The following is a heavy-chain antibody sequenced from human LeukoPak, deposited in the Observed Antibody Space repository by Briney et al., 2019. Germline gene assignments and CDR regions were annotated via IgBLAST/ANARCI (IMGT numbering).Heavy chain of an antibody. CDR3: ARVLDCSSTSCYRDDAFDI. CDR1: GYTFTSYA. CDR2: INAGNGNT. V-gene: IGHV1-3*01. J-gene: IGHJ3*02. Sequence: ASVKVSCKASGYTFTSYAMHWVRQAPGQRLEWMGWINAGNGNTKYSQKFQGRVTITRDTSASTAYMELSSLRSEDTAVYYCARVLDCSSTSCYRDDAFDIWGQGTMVTVSS. D-gene: IGHD2-2*02.